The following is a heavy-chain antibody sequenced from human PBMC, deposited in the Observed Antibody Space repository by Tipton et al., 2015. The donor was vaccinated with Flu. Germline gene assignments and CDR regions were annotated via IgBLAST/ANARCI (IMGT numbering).Heavy chain of an antibody. CDR1: GYSISSGHY. V-gene: IGHV4-38-2*01. Sequence: LRLSCAVSGYSISSGHYWGWIRQPPGKGLEWIGGVYHTGTTYYNPSLQSRVTISLDASKNQFSLRLTSLTDADTAIYYCARGNGEHDTWGQGTLVTVSS. D-gene: IGHD4-17*01. J-gene: IGHJ4*02. CDR2: VYHTGTT. CDR3: ARGNGEHDT.